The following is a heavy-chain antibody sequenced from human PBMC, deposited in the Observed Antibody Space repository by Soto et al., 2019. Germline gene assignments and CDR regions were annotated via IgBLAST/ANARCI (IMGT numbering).Heavy chain of an antibody. V-gene: IGHV3-33*01. CDR2: IWYDGSNK. CDR1: GFTFSSYG. CDR3: AREAIQLWSFNWFDP. Sequence: SLRLSCAASGFTFSSYGMHWVRQAPGKGLEWVAVIWYDGSNKYYADSVKGRFTISRDNSKNTLYLQMNSLRAEDTAVYYCAREAIQLWSFNWFDPWGQGTLVTVSS. J-gene: IGHJ5*02. D-gene: IGHD5-18*01.